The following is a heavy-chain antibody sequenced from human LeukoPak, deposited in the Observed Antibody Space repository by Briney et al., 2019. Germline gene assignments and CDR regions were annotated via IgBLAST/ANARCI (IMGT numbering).Heavy chain of an antibody. CDR3: TRHSSAWAFDY. Sequence: PGRSLRLSCTASGFTFADYAMSWVRQAPGKGLEWVGFIRSKAYGGTTEYAASVKGRFTISRDDSKSIAYLQMNSLKTEDTAVYYCTRHSSAWAFDYWGQGTLVTVSS. J-gene: IGHJ4*02. V-gene: IGHV3-49*04. CDR1: GFTFADYA. CDR2: IRSKAYGGTT. D-gene: IGHD6-19*01.